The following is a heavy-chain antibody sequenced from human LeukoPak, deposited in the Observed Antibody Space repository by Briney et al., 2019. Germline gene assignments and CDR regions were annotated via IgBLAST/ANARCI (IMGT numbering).Heavy chain of an antibody. V-gene: IGHV3-23*01. Sequence: PGASLRLSCAASGFTFSSYAMSWVRQAPGKGLEWVSAISGSGGSTYYADSVKGRFTISSDNSKNTLYLQMNSLRAEDTAVYYCAKVGPYSNAFYYYYGMDVWGQGTTVTVSS. J-gene: IGHJ6*02. CDR1: GFTFSSYA. CDR3: AKVGPYSNAFYYYYGMDV. CDR2: ISGSGGST. D-gene: IGHD4-11*01.